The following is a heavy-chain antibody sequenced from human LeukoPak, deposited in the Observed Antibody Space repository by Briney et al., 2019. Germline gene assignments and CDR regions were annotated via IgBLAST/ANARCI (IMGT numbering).Heavy chain of an antibody. CDR3: ARGGITIFGNYYYMDV. CDR1: GFSFSSHW. J-gene: IGHJ6*03. Sequence: PGGSLRLSCAASGFSFSSHWMSWVRQAPGKGLEWVVNINQDGSEKNNVDSVKGRFTISRDNAKNSLYLQMNSLRAEDTAVYYCARGGITIFGNYYYMDVWGKGTTVTVSS. CDR2: INQDGSEK. D-gene: IGHD3-3*01. V-gene: IGHV3-7*01.